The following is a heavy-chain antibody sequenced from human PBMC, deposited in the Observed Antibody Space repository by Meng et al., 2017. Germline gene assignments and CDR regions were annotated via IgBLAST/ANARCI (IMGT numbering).Heavy chain of an antibody. D-gene: IGHD2-15*01. V-gene: IGHV4-39*07. J-gene: IGHJ5*02. Sequence: GSLRLSCTVSGGSISSYYWGWIRQPPGKGLEWIGSIYYSGSTYYNPSLKSRVTISVDTSKNQFSLKLSSVTAADTAVYYCARADIVVVVAATPNSANWFDPWGQGTLVTVSS. CDR3: ARADIVVVVAATPNSANWFDP. CDR1: GGSISSYY. CDR2: IYYSGST.